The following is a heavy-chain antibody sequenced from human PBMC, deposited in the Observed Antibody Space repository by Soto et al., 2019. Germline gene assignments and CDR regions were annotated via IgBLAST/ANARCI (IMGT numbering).Heavy chain of an antibody. CDR3: ARDNRYSGSLGDAFDI. J-gene: IGHJ3*02. Sequence: PSETLSLTCTVSSGSITNSGYYWGWIRQPPGKGLEWIQSLSYSGSTYYNPSLKSRVTISVDTSKNQFSLKLSSVTAADTAVYYCARDNRYSGSLGDAFDIWGQGTMVTVSS. CDR2: LSYSGST. V-gene: IGHV4-39*07. CDR1: SGSITNSGYY. D-gene: IGHD1-26*01.